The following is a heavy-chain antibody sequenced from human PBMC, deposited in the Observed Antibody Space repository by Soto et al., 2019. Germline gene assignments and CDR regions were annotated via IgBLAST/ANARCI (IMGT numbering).Heavy chain of an antibody. CDR2: IWYDGSNK. J-gene: IGHJ6*02. Sequence: QVQLVESGGGVVQPGRSLRLSCAASGFTFSSYGMHWVRQAPGKGLEWVAVIWYDGSNKYYADYVKGRFTISRDTSKNTLYLQMNSLRAEDTAVYYCARGGERGYYYYGMDVWGQGTTVTVSS. D-gene: IGHD3-10*01. CDR1: GFTFSSYG. V-gene: IGHV3-33*01. CDR3: ARGGERGYYYYGMDV.